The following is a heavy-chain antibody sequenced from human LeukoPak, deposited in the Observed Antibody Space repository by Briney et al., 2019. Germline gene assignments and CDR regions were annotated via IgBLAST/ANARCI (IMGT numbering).Heavy chain of an antibody. CDR2: IYHSGTT. CDR3: AREGVVGTTVNDAFDI. CDR1: GYSISSGYY. J-gene: IGHJ3*02. Sequence: PSETLSLTCTVSGYSISSGYYWGWIRQPPGKGLEWIGSIYHSGTTYYNPSLKSRVTISVDTSKNQFSLKLSSVTAADTAAYYCAREGVVGTTVNDAFDIWGQGTMVSVSS. V-gene: IGHV4-38-2*02. D-gene: IGHD1-26*01.